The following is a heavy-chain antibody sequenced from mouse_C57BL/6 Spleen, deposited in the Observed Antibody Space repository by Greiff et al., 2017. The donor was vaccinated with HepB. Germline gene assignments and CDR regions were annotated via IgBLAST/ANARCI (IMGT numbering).Heavy chain of an antibody. Sequence: DVKLVESGGGLVKPGGSLKLSCAASGFTFSDYGMHWVRQAPEKGLEWVAYISSGSSTIYYADTVKGRFTISRDNAKNTLFLQMTSLRSEDTAMYYCARNYYAPNAMDYWGQGTSVTVSS. CDR1: GFTFSDYG. CDR3: ARNYYAPNAMDY. V-gene: IGHV5-17*01. CDR2: ISSGSSTI. J-gene: IGHJ4*01. D-gene: IGHD2-1*01.